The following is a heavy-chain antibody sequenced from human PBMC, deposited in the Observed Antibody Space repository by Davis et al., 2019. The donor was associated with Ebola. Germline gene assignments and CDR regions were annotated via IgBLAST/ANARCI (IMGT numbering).Heavy chain of an antibody. J-gene: IGHJ6*02. CDR1: GFTFSSYA. D-gene: IGHD3-22*01. CDR2: ISYDGSNK. CDR3: ARDRRDYYDSSGYYRYYYYGMDV. V-gene: IGHV3-30-3*01. Sequence: PGGSLRLSCAASGFTFSSYAMHWVRQAPGKGLEWVAVISYDGSNKYYADSVKGRFTISRDNSKNTLYLQMNSLRAEDTAVYYSARDRRDYYDSSGYYRYYYYGMDVWGQGTTVTVSS.